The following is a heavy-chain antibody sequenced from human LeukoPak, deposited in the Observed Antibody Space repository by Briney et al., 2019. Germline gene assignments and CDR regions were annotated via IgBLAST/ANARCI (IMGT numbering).Heavy chain of an antibody. CDR3: ARVEAAAGYYYYGMDV. CDR2: IWYDGSNK. Sequence: GGSLRLSCAASGFTFSSYGMHWVRQAPGKGLEWVAVIWYDGSNKYYADFVKGRFTISRDNSKNTLYLQMNSLRAEDTAVYYCARVEAAAGYYYYGMDVWGKGTTVTVS. V-gene: IGHV3-33*01. J-gene: IGHJ6*04. CDR1: GFTFSSYG. D-gene: IGHD6-13*01.